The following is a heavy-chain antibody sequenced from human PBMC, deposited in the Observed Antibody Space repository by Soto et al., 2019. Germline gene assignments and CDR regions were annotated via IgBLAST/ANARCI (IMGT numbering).Heavy chain of an antibody. Sequence: QVQLVESGGGVVQPGRSLRLSCAASGFTFSSYGMHWVRQAPGKGLEWVAVIWYDGSNKYYADSVKGRFTISRDNSKNTLYLQKNSLRADDTALYYCARALPAWIQLCVGVMEYCGKVTLVTVSS. J-gene: IGHJ4*02. V-gene: IGHV3-33*01. CDR3: ARALPAWIQLCVGVMEY. CDR2: IWYDGSNK. CDR1: GFTFSSYG. D-gene: IGHD5-18*01.